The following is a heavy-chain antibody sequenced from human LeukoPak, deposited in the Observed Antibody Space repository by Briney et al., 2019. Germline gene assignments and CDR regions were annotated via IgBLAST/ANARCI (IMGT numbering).Heavy chain of an antibody. V-gene: IGHV4-34*01. Sequence: SETLSLTCAVYGGSFSGYYWSWIRQPPGKGLEWIGEINHSGSTNYNPSLKSRVTISVDTSKNQFSLKLSSVTAADTAVYYCARAYYYGSGYYYMDVWGKGTTVTISS. CDR2: INHSGST. CDR1: GGSFSGYY. D-gene: IGHD3-10*01. J-gene: IGHJ6*03. CDR3: ARAYYYGSGYYYMDV.